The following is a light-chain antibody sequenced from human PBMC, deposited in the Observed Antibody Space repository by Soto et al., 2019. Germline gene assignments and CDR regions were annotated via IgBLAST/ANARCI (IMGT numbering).Light chain of an antibody. Sequence: SALTQPASVSGSPGQSITISCTGTSRDVGSYNLLSWYQQHPGKAPKLLIYEGNKRPSGVSTRFSGSKSGITASLRISGLQTDDEADYYCCSYAGRSTVVFGGGTKVTVL. CDR2: EGN. CDR1: SRDVGSYNL. V-gene: IGLV2-23*01. J-gene: IGLJ2*01. CDR3: CSYAGRSTVV.